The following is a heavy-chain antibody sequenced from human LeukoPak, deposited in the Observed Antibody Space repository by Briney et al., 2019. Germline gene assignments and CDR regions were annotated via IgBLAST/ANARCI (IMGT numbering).Heavy chain of an antibody. V-gene: IGHV3-33*01. Sequence: GGSLRLSCAVSGLPFSSYGLHWVRQAPGKGLEWVAVIWFDGSNKYYADSVEGRFTISRDTSQNTLYLQMNSLRAEDTAVYYCASPSPFSSSSGDTFDIWGQGTLVTVSP. D-gene: IGHD6-6*01. CDR1: GLPFSSYG. CDR2: IWFDGSNK. CDR3: ASPSPFSSSSGDTFDI. J-gene: IGHJ3*02.